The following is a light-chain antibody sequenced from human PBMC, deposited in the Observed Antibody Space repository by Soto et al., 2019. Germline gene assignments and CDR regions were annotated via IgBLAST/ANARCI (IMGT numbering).Light chain of an antibody. V-gene: IGLV2-14*03. CDR2: DVI. J-gene: IGLJ3*02. CDR3: ASYTSTDLWV. CDR1: SGDVGRYNF. Sequence: QLVLTQPASVSESPGQSVTLSCTGTSGDVGRYNFVCWFQQHPGKAPKLMIYDVINRPSGVSNRFSGSKSGYTAYLTISGLQPEDEADYYCASYTSTDLWVYGGGTQLTVL.